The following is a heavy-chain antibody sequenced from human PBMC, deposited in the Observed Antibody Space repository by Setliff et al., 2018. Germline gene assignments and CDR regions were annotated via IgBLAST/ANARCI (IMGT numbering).Heavy chain of an antibody. D-gene: IGHD6-6*01. CDR2: IYYSGST. CDR3: ARLAFSSIAARRHFDP. J-gene: IGHJ5*02. Sequence: PSETLSLTCTVSGGSISSSSYYWGWIRQPPGKGLEWIGSIYYSGSTYYNPSIKSRVTISVDTSKNQFSLKLSSVTAADTAVYYCARLAFSSIAARRHFDPWGQGTLVTVSS. V-gene: IGHV4-39*01. CDR1: GGSISSSSYY.